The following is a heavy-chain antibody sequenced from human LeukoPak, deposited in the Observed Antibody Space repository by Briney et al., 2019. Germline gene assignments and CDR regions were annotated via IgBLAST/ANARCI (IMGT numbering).Heavy chain of an antibody. D-gene: IGHD2-2*01. J-gene: IGHJ4*02. CDR3: ARGGCSSTSCSLLGY. CDR2: IYYSGST. V-gene: IGHV4-31*03. CDR1: GGSISSGGYY. Sequence: SETLSLTCTVSGGSISSGGYYWSWIRQHPGKGLEWIGYIYYSGSTYYNPSLKSRVTISVDTSKNQFSLKLSSVTAADTAVYYCARGGCSSTSCSLLGYWGQGTLATVSS.